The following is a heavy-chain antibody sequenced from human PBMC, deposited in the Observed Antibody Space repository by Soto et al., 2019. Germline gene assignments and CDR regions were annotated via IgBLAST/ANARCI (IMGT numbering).Heavy chain of an antibody. D-gene: IGHD6-19*01. Sequence: PSETLSLTCTVSGGTISSYDWSWIRQPPGKGLEWIGYIYYSGSTNYNPSLKSRVTISVDTSKNQFSLKLSSVTAADTAVYYCARATGVAVAGDFDYWGQGTLVTVSS. CDR3: ARATGVAVAGDFDY. CDR2: IYYSGST. CDR1: GGTISSYD. J-gene: IGHJ4*02. V-gene: IGHV4-59*01.